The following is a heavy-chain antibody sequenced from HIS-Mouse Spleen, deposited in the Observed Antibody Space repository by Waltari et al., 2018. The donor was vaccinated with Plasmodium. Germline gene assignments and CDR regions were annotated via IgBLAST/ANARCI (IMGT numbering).Heavy chain of an antibody. J-gene: IGHJ3*02. Sequence: QLQLQESGPGLVKTSETLSLTCTVSGGSISRSSYYWGWIRQPPGKGLEWIGSIYYSGSTYYNPSLKSLVTISVDTSKNQFSLKLSSVTAADTAVYYCARVSYCSSTSCYDAFDIWGQGTMVTVSS. CDR3: ARVSYCSSTSCYDAFDI. V-gene: IGHV4-39*07. CDR1: GGSISRSSYY. D-gene: IGHD2-2*01. CDR2: IYYSGST.